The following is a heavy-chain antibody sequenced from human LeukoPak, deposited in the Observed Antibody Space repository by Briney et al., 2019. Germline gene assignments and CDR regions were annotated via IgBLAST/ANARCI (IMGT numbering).Heavy chain of an antibody. Sequence: PGGSLRLSCAASGLTVSSNYMSWIRQAPAKGLEWVAVISYDGNNKYYADSVKGRFTISRDNSKNTLYLQMNSLRAEDTAVYYCARGQDYYGSGSPFDYWGQGTIVTVSS. CDR3: ARGQDYYGSGSPFDY. CDR2: ISYDGNNK. V-gene: IGHV3-30-3*01. D-gene: IGHD3-10*01. CDR1: GLTVSSNY. J-gene: IGHJ4*02.